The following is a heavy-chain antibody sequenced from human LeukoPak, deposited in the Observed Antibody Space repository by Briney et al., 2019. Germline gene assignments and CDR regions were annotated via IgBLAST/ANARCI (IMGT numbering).Heavy chain of an antibody. CDR3: ARDICSGGSCWDDFNY. Sequence: ASVKVSCKASGYTFTGYYMHWVRQAPGRGLEWMGWINPNSGGTNYAQKFQGRVTMTRDTSISTVYMELSRLRSDDTAVYYCARDICSGGSCWDDFNYWGQGTLVTVSS. J-gene: IGHJ4*02. D-gene: IGHD2-15*01. V-gene: IGHV1-2*02. CDR1: GYTFTGYY. CDR2: INPNSGGT.